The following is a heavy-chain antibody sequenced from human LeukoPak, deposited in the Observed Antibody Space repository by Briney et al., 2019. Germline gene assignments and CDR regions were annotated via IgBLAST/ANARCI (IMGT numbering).Heavy chain of an antibody. D-gene: IGHD2-15*01. CDR1: GGSISSYY. CDR3: ALGYCGGGSCYAREYFQH. CDR2: TYYSGST. J-gene: IGHJ1*01. V-gene: IGHV4-59*06. Sequence: SETLSLTCTVSGGSISSYYWTWIRQHPGKGLEWIGYTYYSGSTYYNPSLKSRVTISVDTSKNQFSLRLSSVTAADTAVYYCALGYCGGGSCYAREYFQHWGQGTLVTVSS.